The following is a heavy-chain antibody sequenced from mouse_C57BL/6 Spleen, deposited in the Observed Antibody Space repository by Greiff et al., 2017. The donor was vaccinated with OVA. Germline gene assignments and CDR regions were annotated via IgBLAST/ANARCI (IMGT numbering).Heavy chain of an antibody. J-gene: IGHJ4*01. CDR1: GFTFSDYY. V-gene: IGHV5-12*01. Sequence: EVKVEESGGGLVQPGGSLKLSCAASGFTFSDYYMYWVRQTPEKRLEWVAYISNGGGSTYYPDTVKGRFTISRDNAKNTLYLQMSRLKSEDTAMYYCARDYEGSYYAMDYWGQGTSVTVSS. D-gene: IGHD1-1*01. CDR2: ISNGGGST. CDR3: ARDYEGSYYAMDY.